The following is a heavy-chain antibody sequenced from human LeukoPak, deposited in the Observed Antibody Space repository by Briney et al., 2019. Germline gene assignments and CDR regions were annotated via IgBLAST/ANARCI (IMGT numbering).Heavy chain of an antibody. CDR2: IYHSGST. CDR3: AKKRYYDILTGSHAFDI. Sequence: SETLSLTCAVSGGSISSSNWWSWVRQPPGKGLEWIGEIYHSGSTNYNPSLKSRVTISVDKSKNQFSLKLSSVTAADTAVYYCAKKRYYDILTGSHAFDIWGQGTMVTVSS. CDR1: GGSISSSNW. D-gene: IGHD3-9*01. J-gene: IGHJ3*02. V-gene: IGHV4-4*02.